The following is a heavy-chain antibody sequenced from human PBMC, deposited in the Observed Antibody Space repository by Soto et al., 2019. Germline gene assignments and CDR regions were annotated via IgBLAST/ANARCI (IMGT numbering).Heavy chain of an antibody. V-gene: IGHV1-58*01. D-gene: IGHD2-15*01. CDR2: IVVGSGHT. CDR1: GFTFSSSA. Sequence: QMQLVQSGPEVKKPGTSMKVSCKASGFTFSSSAVQWVRQARGQRLEWIGWIVVGSGHTNYAQQFQERVTITRDMSTRTAYMELSSLRSEDTAVYYCAADSRYCSGGNCEDYWGQGTLVTVSS. CDR3: AADSRYCSGGNCEDY. J-gene: IGHJ4*02.